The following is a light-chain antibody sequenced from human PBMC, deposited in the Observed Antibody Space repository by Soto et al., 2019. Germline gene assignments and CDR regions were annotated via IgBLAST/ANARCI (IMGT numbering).Light chain of an antibody. V-gene: IGKV2-28*01. CDR3: MQALQTPRK. Sequence: DIVMTQSPLSLPVTPGEPASISCRSSQSLLHSNGYNYLDWYLQKPGQSPQLLIYLGSNRSSGVPDRFSGSGSGTDFTLKISKVEAEDVGVYYGMQALQTPRKFGQGTKVYIK. CDR2: LGS. J-gene: IGKJ1*01. CDR1: QSLLHSNGYNY.